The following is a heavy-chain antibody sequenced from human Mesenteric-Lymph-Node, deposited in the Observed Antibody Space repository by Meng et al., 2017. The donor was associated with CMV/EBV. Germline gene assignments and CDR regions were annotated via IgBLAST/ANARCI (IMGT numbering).Heavy chain of an antibody. J-gene: IGHJ6*02. V-gene: IGHV3-7*03. CDR1: GFTFSSYW. Sequence: GESLKISCAASGFTFSSYWMSWVRQAPGKGLEWVANIKQDGSEKYYVDSVKGRFTISRDNAKNSLYLQMNSLRAEYTAVYYCARDRFCSSCSSYYYYGMDVWGQGTTVTVSS. D-gene: IGHD2-21*01. CDR2: IKQDGSEK. CDR3: ARDRFCSSCSSYYYYGMDV.